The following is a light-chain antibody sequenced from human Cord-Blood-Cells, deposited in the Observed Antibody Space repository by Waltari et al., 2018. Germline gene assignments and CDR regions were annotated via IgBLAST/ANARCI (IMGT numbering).Light chain of an antibody. J-gene: IGLJ3*02. CDR3: CSYAGSRV. CDR1: SSDVGSYNL. V-gene: IGLV2-23*01. Sequence: QSALTQPASVSGSPGQSITISCTGTSSDVGSYNLVSWYQQHPGKAPKLMIYEGSKRPSGVSNRFSGSQSSHTASLTISGLHAEDEADYFCCSYAGSRVFGGGTKLTVL. CDR2: EGS.